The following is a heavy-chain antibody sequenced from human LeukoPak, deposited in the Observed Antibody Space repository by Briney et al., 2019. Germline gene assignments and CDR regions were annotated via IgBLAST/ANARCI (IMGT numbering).Heavy chain of an antibody. CDR1: GYTFTIYG. Sequence: ASVKVSSMASGYTFTIYGIRWVRQAPGEGGEWMGWISAYNGNANYAQKLQGRVTITTDTSTSTAYMELRSLRSDDTAVYYCARDLGQQLVHGLDYWGQGALVTVSS. CDR3: ARDLGQQLVHGLDY. V-gene: IGHV1-18*04. D-gene: IGHD6-13*01. CDR2: ISAYNGNA. J-gene: IGHJ4*02.